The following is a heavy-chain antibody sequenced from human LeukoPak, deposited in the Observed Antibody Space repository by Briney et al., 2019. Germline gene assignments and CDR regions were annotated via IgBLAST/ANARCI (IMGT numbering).Heavy chain of an antibody. V-gene: IGHV4-34*01. Sequence: SETLSLTCAVYGGSFSGYYWSWIRQPPGKGLEWIGEINHSGSTNYNPSLKGRVTISVDTSKNQFSLKLSSVTAADTAVHYCARQRGGSYYGYYYYYYMDVWGKGTTVTVSS. J-gene: IGHJ6*03. D-gene: IGHD1-26*01. CDR3: ARQRGGSYYGYYYYYYMDV. CDR2: INHSGST. CDR1: GGSFSGYY.